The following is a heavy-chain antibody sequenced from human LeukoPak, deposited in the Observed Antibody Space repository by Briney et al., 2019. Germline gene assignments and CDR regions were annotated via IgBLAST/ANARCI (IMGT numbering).Heavy chain of an antibody. D-gene: IGHD4-17*01. CDR2: IYYSGST. Sequence: SQTLSLTCTVSGGSISSGGYYWSWIRQHPGKGLEWIGYIYYSGSTYYNPSLKSRVTISVDTSKNQFSLKLSSVTAADTAVYYCAGGGNHGDYEGRFDPWGQGTLVTVSS. J-gene: IGHJ5*02. V-gene: IGHV4-31*03. CDR1: GGSISSGGYY. CDR3: AGGGNHGDYEGRFDP.